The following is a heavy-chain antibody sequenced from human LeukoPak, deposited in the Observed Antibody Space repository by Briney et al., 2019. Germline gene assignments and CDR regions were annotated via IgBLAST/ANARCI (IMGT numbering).Heavy chain of an antibody. CDR1: GFTISNFA. J-gene: IGHJ6*03. V-gene: IGHV3-64*01. CDR3: ARSVAAGGTYNFYFYIDV. D-gene: IGHD1-26*01. CDR2: ISSNGGST. Sequence: PGGSLRLSCAASGFTISNFAMHWVRQAPGKGLEYVSGISSNGGSTSYANSVKGRFITSRDNSKNTLYLQMGSLRAEDVAVYFCARSVAAGGTYNFYFYIDVWGKGTTVTVSS.